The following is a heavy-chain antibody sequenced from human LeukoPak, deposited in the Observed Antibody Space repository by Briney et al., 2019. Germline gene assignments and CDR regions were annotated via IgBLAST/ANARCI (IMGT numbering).Heavy chain of an antibody. J-gene: IGHJ3*02. V-gene: IGHV1-24*01. CDR2: FDPEDGET. CDR1: GYTPTELS. Sequence: GASVKVSCKVSGYTPTELSMHWVRQAPGKGLEWMGGFDPEDGETIYAQKFQGRVTMTRDMSTSTVYMELSSLKSEDTAVYYCARAGGEAAAAIDAFDIWGQGTMVTVSS. D-gene: IGHD2-2*02. CDR3: ARAGGEAAAAIDAFDI.